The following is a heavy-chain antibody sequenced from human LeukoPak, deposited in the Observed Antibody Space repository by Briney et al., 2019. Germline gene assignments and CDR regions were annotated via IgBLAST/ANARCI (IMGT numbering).Heavy chain of an antibody. D-gene: IGHD3-3*01. CDR3: ARSPQYYDLDY. Sequence: PGGSLRLSCAASGFTFSSYAMRWVRQAPGKGLEWVAVISYGGSNKYYADSVKGRFTISRDNSKNTLYLQMNSLRAEDTAVYYCARSPQYYDLDYWGQGTLVTVSS. V-gene: IGHV3-30-3*01. CDR2: ISYGGSNK. J-gene: IGHJ4*02. CDR1: GFTFSSYA.